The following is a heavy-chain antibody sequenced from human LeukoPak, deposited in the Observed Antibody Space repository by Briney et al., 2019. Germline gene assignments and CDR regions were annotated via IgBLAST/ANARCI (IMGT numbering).Heavy chain of an antibody. CDR2: IYYSGGT. CDR1: GGSISSYY. V-gene: IGHV4-59*01. J-gene: IGHJ4*02. D-gene: IGHD2-2*02. Sequence: SETLSLTCTVSGGSISSYYWSWIRQPPGKGLEWIGYIYYSGGTTYNPSLKSRVTVSVDTSKNQFSLKLSSVTAADTAMYYCARDRGGYSRFDYWGQGTLVTVSS. CDR3: ARDRGGYSRFDY.